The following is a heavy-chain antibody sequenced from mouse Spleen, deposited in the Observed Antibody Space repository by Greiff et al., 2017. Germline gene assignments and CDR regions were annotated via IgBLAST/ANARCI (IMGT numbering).Heavy chain of an antibody. Sequence: EVMLVESGGGLVKLGGSLKLSCAASGFTFSSYAMSWVRQTPEKRLEWVATISSGGGNTYYPDSVKGRFTISRDNAKNTLYLQMSSLKSEDTAMYYCARHPAYYGLDYWGQGTTLTVSS. D-gene: IGHD2-10*01. CDR3: ARHPAYYGLDY. CDR1: GFTFSSYA. CDR2: ISSGGGNT. J-gene: IGHJ2*01. V-gene: IGHV5-9*01.